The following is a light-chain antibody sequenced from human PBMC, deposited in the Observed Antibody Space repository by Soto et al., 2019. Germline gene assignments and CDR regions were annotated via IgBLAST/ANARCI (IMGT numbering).Light chain of an antibody. Sequence: HSVLTQPPSVSGAPGQRVTISCTGSSSNIGAGYDVHWYQQLPGTAPKLLIYGNNNRPSGVPDRFSGSKSGTSASLAITGLQAEDEADYYCQSYDSSLSGYVFGGGTKVTVL. V-gene: IGLV1-40*01. CDR2: GNN. CDR3: QSYDSSLSGYV. J-gene: IGLJ2*01. CDR1: SSNIGAGYD.